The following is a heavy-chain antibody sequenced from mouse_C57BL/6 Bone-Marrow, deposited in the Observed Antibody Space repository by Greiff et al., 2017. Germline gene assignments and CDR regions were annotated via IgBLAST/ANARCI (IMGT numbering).Heavy chain of an antibody. CDR2: INYDGSST. Sequence: EVKLVESEGGLVQPGSSMKLSCTASGFTFSDYYMAWVRQVPEKGLEWVANINYDGSSTYYLDSLKSRFIISRDNAKNILYLQMSSLKSEDTATYYCARLRGGYFDVWGTGTTVTVSS. CDR3: ARLRGGYFDV. V-gene: IGHV5-16*01. D-gene: IGHD1-1*01. CDR1: GFTFSDYY. J-gene: IGHJ1*03.